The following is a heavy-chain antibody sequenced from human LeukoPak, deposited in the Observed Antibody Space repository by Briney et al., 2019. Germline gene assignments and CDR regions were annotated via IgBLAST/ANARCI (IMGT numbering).Heavy chain of an antibody. CDR3: ARGYCSSTSCYYYYYYYTDV. Sequence: ASVKVSCKASGYTFTGYYMHWVRQAPGQGLEWMGWINPNSGGTNYAQKFQGRVTMTRDTSISTAYMELSRLRSDDTAVYYCARGYCSSTSCYYYYYYYTDVWGKGTTVTVSS. V-gene: IGHV1-2*02. D-gene: IGHD2-2*01. CDR1: GYTFTGYY. CDR2: INPNSGGT. J-gene: IGHJ6*03.